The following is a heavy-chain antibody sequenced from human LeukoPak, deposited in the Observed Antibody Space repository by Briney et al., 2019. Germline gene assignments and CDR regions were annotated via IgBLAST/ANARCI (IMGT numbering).Heavy chain of an antibody. CDR2: ISYDGSNK. J-gene: IGHJ4*02. V-gene: IGHV3-30*01. Sequence: GRSLRFSCAASGFTFSSYAMHWVRQAPGKGLEWVAVISYDGSNKYYADSVKGRFTISRDNSKNTLYLQMNSLRAEDTAVYYCARDCKKWLQETDYYDSGGYLDYWGQGTLVTVSS. CDR3: ARDCKKWLQETDYYDSGGYLDY. D-gene: IGHD3-22*01. CDR1: GFTFSSYA.